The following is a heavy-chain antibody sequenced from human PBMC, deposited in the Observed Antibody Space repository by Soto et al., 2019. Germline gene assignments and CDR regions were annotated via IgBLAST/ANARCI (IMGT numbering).Heavy chain of an antibody. D-gene: IGHD2-21*02. J-gene: IGHJ4*02. CDR1: GDSLTTYW. V-gene: IGHV5-51*01. CDR2: IYPGDSDT. CDR3: ATLTGTARIDY. Sequence: PGESLKISCKGSGDSLTTYWIGWVRQMPGKGLEWMGIIYPGDSDTRYSPSFQGQVTISADKSISTAYLQWSSLKASDTAIYYCATLTGTARIDYWGQGTLVTVSS.